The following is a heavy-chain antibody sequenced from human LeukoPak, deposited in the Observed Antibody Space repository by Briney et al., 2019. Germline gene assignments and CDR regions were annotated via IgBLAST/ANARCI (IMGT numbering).Heavy chain of an antibody. D-gene: IGHD4-23*01. CDR3: ARVHGYGGNIPGFEY. V-gene: IGHV1-2*02. Sequence: ASVKVSCKASGYTFIGYYMHGVQQAPGQGLEWMGWINPNSGGTNYAQKFQGRVTMTRDTSISTAYMELSRLRSDDTAVYYCARVHGYGGNIPGFEYWGQGTLVTVSS. J-gene: IGHJ4*02. CDR1: GYTFIGYY. CDR2: INPNSGGT.